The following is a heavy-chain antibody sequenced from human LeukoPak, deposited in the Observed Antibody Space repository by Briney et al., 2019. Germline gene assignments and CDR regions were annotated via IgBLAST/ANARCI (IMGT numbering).Heavy chain of an antibody. J-gene: IGHJ6*02. CDR3: ARDRKTDYGGNSAYYYYGMDV. CDR1: GFTFSSYS. CDR2: ISSSSSYI. Sequence: GGSLRLSCAASGFTFSSYSMNWVRQAPGKGLEWVSSISSSSSYIYYADSVKGRFTISRDNAKNSLYLQMNSLRAEDTAVYYCARDRKTDYGGNSAYYYYGMDVWGQGTTVTVSS. V-gene: IGHV3-21*01. D-gene: IGHD4-23*01.